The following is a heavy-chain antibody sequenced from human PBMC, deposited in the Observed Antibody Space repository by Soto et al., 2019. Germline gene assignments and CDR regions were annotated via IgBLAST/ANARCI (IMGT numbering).Heavy chain of an antibody. V-gene: IGHV4-31*03. CDR1: GGSISSGGYY. CDR2: IYYSGST. J-gene: IGHJ5*02. Sequence: QVQLQESGPGLVKPSQTLSLTCTVSGGSISSGGYYWNWIRQHPGKGLEWIGYIYYSGSTYYNPSPXSXITISVDTSKTQFSLKLSSVTAADTAVYYCARSVFPWGQGTLVTVSS. CDR3: ARSVFP.